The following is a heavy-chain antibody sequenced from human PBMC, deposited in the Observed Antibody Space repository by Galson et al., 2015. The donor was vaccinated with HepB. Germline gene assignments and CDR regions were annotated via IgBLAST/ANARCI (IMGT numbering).Heavy chain of an antibody. D-gene: IGHD6-13*01. CDR2: IRSKAYGGTT. Sequence: SLRLSCAASGFTFGDYAMSWVRQAPGKGLEWVGFIRSKAYGGTTEYAASVKGRFTISRDDSKSIAYLQMNSLKTEDTAVYYCTGGYYIAAADTRDYWGQGTLVTVSS. V-gene: IGHV3-49*04. J-gene: IGHJ4*02. CDR1: GFTFGDYA. CDR3: TGGYYIAAADTRDY.